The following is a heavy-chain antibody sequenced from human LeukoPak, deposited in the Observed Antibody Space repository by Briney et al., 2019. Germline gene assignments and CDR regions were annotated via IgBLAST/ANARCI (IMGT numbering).Heavy chain of an antibody. J-gene: IGHJ6*04. V-gene: IGHV3-74*01. Sequence: GGSLRLSCAASGFTFSSYWMHWVRQAPGKGLVWVSRTNSDGSSTSYADSVKGRFTISRDNAKNSLYLQMNSLRAEDTAVYYCAELGITMIGGVWGKGTTVTISS. CDR3: AELGITMIGGV. CDR1: GFTFSSYW. D-gene: IGHD3-10*02. CDR2: TNSDGSST.